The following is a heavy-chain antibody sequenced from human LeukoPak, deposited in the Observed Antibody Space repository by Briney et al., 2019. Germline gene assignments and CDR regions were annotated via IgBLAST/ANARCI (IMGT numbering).Heavy chain of an antibody. V-gene: IGHV4-61*01. CDR2: IYYSGST. D-gene: IGHD2-2*01. CDR1: GGSVSSGSYY. J-gene: IGHJ4*02. Sequence: SETLSLTCTVSGGSVSSGSYYWSWIRQPPGTGLEWIGYIYYSGSTNYNPSLKSRVTISVDTSKNQFSLKLSSVTAADTAVYYCARAPVPAATGGFDYWGRGTLVTVSS. CDR3: ARAPVPAATGGFDY.